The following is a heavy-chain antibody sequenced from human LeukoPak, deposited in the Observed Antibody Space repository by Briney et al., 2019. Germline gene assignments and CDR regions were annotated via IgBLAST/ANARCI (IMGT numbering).Heavy chain of an antibody. CDR2: IRSKTYRGTT. CDR3: ARANSFDSSGYYFDY. V-gene: IGHV3-49*03. CDR1: GFTFGNYA. D-gene: IGHD3-22*01. Sequence: GGSLRLSCTASGFTFGNYALSWFRQAPGKGLEWVAFIRSKTYRGTTEYAASVKGRFTISRDDSKSIAYLQMNSLKTEDTAVYYCARANSFDSSGYYFDYWGQGTLVTVSS. J-gene: IGHJ4*02.